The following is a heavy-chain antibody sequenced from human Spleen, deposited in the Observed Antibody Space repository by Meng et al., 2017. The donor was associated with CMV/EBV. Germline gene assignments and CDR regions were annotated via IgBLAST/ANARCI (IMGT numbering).Heavy chain of an antibody. D-gene: IGHD3-22*01. CDR1: TSYY. CDR3: ARGYYSDSSGYYYANPHWFDP. Sequence: TSYYWGGIRQPPGTGLEWVGSISYSGSTYFNPSLKSRVTISVDTSKNQFSLKLSAVTAADTAVYYCARGYYSDSSGYYYANPHWFDPWGQGTLVTVSS. J-gene: IGHJ5*02. CDR2: ISYSGST. V-gene: IGHV4-39*07.